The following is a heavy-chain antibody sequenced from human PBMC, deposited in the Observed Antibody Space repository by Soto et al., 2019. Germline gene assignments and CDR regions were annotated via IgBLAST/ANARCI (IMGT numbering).Heavy chain of an antibody. V-gene: IGHV4-59*01. J-gene: IGHJ5*02. CDR2: IYYSGST. CDR1: GGSISSYY. Sequence: PSETLSLTCTVSGGSISSYYWSWIRQPPGKGLEWIGYIYYSGSTNYNPSLKSRVTISVDTSKNQFSLKLSSVTAADTAVYYCARGPHMTVGATGWFDPWGQGTLVTVS. D-gene: IGHD1-26*01. CDR3: ARGPHMTVGATGWFDP.